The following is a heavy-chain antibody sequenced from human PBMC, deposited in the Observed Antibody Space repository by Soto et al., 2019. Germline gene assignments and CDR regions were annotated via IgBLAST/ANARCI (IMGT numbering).Heavy chain of an antibody. V-gene: IGHV3-30*03. D-gene: IGHD2-15*01. J-gene: IGHJ4*02. CDR1: GFPFSSYA. CDR2: MSFDGRNK. CDR3: ARDPTLVLPPDY. Sequence: GGSLRLSCVGSGFPFSSYAMHWVRQAPGKGLEWLAIMSFDGRNKYYTDSMQGRLTVSRDTSRNTLYLQLNNVTSEDTASYYCARDPTLVLPPDYWGQGTLVTVSS.